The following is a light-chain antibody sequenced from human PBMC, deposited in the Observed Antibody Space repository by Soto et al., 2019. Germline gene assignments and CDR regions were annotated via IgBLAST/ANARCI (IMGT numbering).Light chain of an antibody. J-gene: IGKJ4*01. V-gene: IGKV1-39*01. CDR3: QQSYTTPLT. CDR1: QIISSY. Sequence: DIQMTQSPSSLSASVGDRVTITCRASQIISSYLNWYQERPGKAPNLLIYDASRLQSGVPSRFSGSGSGTDFTLTISSLQPEDFATYFCQQSYTTPLTFGGGTKVDIK. CDR2: DAS.